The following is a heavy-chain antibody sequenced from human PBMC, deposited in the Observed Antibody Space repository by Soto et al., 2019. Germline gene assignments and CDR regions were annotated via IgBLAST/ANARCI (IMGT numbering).Heavy chain of an antibody. CDR2: ISSSSSYI. Sequence: PGGSLRLSCAASGFTFSSYSMNWVRQAPGKGLEWVSSISSSSSYIYYADSVKGRFTISRDNAKNSLYLQMNSLRAEDTAVYYCAREYPAARQDAFDIWGQGTMVTVSS. D-gene: IGHD6-6*01. J-gene: IGHJ3*02. CDR3: AREYPAARQDAFDI. CDR1: GFTFSSYS. V-gene: IGHV3-21*01.